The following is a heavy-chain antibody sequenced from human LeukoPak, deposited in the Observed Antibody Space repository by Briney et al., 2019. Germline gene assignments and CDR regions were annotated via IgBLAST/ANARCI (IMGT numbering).Heavy chain of an antibody. CDR2: IHYSGIT. V-gene: IGHV4-59*08. Sequence: SETLSLTCTVSGFSLSGYYWSWIRQPPGKGLEWIGYIHYSGITNYNPSPKSRVTISVDTSTNQFSLRLSSVTAADTAVYYCAGYYHSWPQKHFDYWGQGILVTVSS. CDR3: AGYYHSWPQKHFDY. J-gene: IGHJ4*02. D-gene: IGHD6-13*01. CDR1: GFSLSGYY.